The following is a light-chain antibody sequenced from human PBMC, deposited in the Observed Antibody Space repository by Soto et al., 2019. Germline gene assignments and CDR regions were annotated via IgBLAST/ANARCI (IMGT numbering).Light chain of an antibody. Sequence: SYELTQPPSVSVAPGKTARITCGGNNIGSKSVHWYQQKPGQAPVLVIYYDNDRPSGIPERFSGSNSGNTATLTISRVEAGDEDDYYCQVWDSSSDHLVFGGGTQLTVL. CDR3: QVWDSSSDHLV. V-gene: IGLV3-21*04. J-gene: IGLJ2*01. CDR1: NIGSKS. CDR2: YDN.